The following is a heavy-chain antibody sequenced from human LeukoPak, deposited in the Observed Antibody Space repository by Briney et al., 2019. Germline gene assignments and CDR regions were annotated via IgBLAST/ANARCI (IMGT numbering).Heavy chain of an antibody. V-gene: IGHV1-8*01. CDR3: ARGLKTPRKKSITIFGVVTPGYYYYYGMDV. D-gene: IGHD3-3*01. Sequence: ASVKVSCKASGYTFTSYDINWARQATGQGLEWMGWMNPNSGNTGYAQKFQGRVTMTRNTSISTAYMELSSLRSEDTAVYYCARGLKTPRKKSITIFGVVTPGYYYYYGMDVWGQGTTVTVSS. CDR1: GYTFTSYD. CDR2: MNPNSGNT. J-gene: IGHJ6*02.